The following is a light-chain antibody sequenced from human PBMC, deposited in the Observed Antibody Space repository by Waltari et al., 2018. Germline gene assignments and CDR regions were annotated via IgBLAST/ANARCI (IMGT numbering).Light chain of an antibody. CDR3: EHYNGFPYT. V-gene: IGKV1-5*03. CDR1: QSVSSW. J-gene: IGKJ2*01. CDR2: KAS. Sequence: DIRMTQFPSPLSASVGDRVTITCRASQSVSSWLAWYQHKPGKAPKLLIYKASNLESGVPSRFSGSGSGTEFTLTISSLQTDDFATYYCEHYNGFPYTFGQGTRLEI.